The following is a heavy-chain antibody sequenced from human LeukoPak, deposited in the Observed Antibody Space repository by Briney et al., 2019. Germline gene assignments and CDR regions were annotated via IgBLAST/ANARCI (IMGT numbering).Heavy chain of an antibody. J-gene: IGHJ3*02. V-gene: IGHV4-61*02. CDR2: IYTSGST. D-gene: IGHD6-13*01. CDR1: GGSISSSSYY. Sequence: SETLSLTCTVSGGSISSSSYYWTWIRQPAGKGLEWIGRIYTSGSTNYNPSLKSRITISLDTSKNQFSLKLSSVTAADTAVYYCAREEAASTDAFDIWGQGTMVTVSS. CDR3: AREEAASTDAFDI.